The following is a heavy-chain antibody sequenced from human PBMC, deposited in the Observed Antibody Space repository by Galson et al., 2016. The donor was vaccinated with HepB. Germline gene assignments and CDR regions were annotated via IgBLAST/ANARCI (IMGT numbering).Heavy chain of an antibody. J-gene: IGHJ3*02. D-gene: IGHD5-24*01. CDR2: ISYDGNNK. Sequence: SLRLSCAASGFTFSAYAMHWVRQAPGKGLEWVAVISYDGNNKYYADSMKGRFTISRDNSKNTLYLQMNSLRAEDTAVYHCARGLHWDAAFDIWGQGTVVTVSS. V-gene: IGHV3-30*04. CDR1: GFTFSAYA. CDR3: ARGLHWDAAFDI.